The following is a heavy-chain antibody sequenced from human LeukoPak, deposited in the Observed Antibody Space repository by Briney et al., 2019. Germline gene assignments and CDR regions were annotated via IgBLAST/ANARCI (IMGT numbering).Heavy chain of an antibody. D-gene: IGHD7-27*01. CDR3: ARDIAPGDRGGFDD. CDR1: GFTFSSYT. Sequence: GGSLRLSCAVSGFTFSSYTMHWVRQAPGKGLEWVSSISSTKTYIYYADSVKGRFTISRYNSKNTLYLQMNSLRAEDTAVYYCARDIAPGDRGGFDDWGQGTLVTVSS. V-gene: IGHV3-21*01. CDR2: ISSTKTYI. J-gene: IGHJ4*02.